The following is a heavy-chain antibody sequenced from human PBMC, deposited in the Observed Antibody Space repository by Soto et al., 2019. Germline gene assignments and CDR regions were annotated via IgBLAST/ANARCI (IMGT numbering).Heavy chain of an antibody. D-gene: IGHD2-15*01. V-gene: IGHV3-15*07. Sequence: EVQLVESGGGLVKPGGSLRLSCAASGFTFSNAWMKWVRQAPGTGLEWVGRIKSKTDGGTTDYAAPVKDRFTISRDDSKNTLYLQMNSLKTEEIAVYYCPTADCSGGSCYAYGMDVWGQGTTVTVYS. J-gene: IGHJ6*02. CDR3: PTADCSGGSCYAYGMDV. CDR2: IKSKTDGGTT. CDR1: GFTFSNAW.